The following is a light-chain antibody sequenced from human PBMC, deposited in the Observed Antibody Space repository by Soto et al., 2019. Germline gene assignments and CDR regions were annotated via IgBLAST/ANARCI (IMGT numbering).Light chain of an antibody. V-gene: IGKV3-15*01. CDR1: QSVSGN. J-gene: IGKJ3*01. CDR2: GAS. Sequence: EIVMTQSPATLSVSPGERATLSCRASQSVSGNLAWYQQKPGQAPRLLIYGASTRATGLPARFSGSGSGTEFTLTISSLQSEDFALYYCQQYDHWPFTSGPGTKVDIK. CDR3: QQYDHWPFT.